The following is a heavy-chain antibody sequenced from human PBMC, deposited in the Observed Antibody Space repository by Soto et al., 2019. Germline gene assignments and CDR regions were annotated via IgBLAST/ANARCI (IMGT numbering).Heavy chain of an antibody. CDR3: ARHCSGGSCFDY. D-gene: IGHD2-15*01. CDR1: GDSISSYY. J-gene: IGHJ4*02. CDR2: IYYSGST. V-gene: IGHV4-59*08. Sequence: SETLSLTCTVSGDSISSYYWSWIRQPPGKGLEWIGYIYYSGSTNYNPSLKSRVTISVDTSKNQFSLKLSSVTAADTAVYYCARHCSGGSCFDYWGQGTLVTVSS.